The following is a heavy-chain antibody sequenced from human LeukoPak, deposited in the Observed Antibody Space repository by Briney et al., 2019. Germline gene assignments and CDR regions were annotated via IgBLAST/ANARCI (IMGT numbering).Heavy chain of an antibody. CDR1: GFTFSDYA. CDR2: IRSSGDTT. CDR3: AKGYYASGSSLSAFDY. D-gene: IGHD3-10*01. V-gene: IGHV3-23*01. Sequence: GGSLRLSCAASGFTFSDYAMDWVRQAPGKGLEWVSVIRSSGDTTYYADFVKGRFTISRDNSKNTLYLQMKSLRAEDTAVYYCAKGYYASGSSLSAFDYWGQGTLVTVSS. J-gene: IGHJ4*02.